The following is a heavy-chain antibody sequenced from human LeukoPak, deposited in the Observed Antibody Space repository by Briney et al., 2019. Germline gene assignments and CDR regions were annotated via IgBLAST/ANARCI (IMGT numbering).Heavy chain of an antibody. V-gene: IGHV3-23*01. CDR3: AIMGDGGFFDY. J-gene: IGHJ4*02. Sequence: GGSLRLSCAASGIIFSSYAMSWVRQAPGKGLEWVSAISGSGGSTYYADPVKGRFTISRDNSKNTLYLQMNSLRAEDTAVYYCAIMGDGGFFDYWGQGTLVTVSS. CDR2: ISGSGGST. D-gene: IGHD3-10*01. CDR1: GIIFSSYA.